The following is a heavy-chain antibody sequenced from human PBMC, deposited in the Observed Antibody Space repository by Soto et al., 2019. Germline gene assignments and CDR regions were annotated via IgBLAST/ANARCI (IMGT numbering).Heavy chain of an antibody. CDR1: GGTFSSYA. J-gene: IGHJ4*02. CDR3: ARGGTDGVELNPFDY. Sequence: QVQLVQSGAEVKKPGSSVKVSCKASGGTFSSYAIGWVRQAPGQGLEWMGGIIPIFGTANYAQKFQGRVTITADESTSTAYMELSSLRSEDTAVYYRARGGTDGVELNPFDYWGQGTLVTVSS. D-gene: IGHD1-7*01. V-gene: IGHV1-69*12. CDR2: IIPIFGTA.